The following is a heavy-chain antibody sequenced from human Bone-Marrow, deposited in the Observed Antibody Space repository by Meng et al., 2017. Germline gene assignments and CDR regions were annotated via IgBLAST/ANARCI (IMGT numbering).Heavy chain of an antibody. V-gene: IGHV1-2*06. CDR3: ARDEDISAAGKLFGDY. J-gene: IGHJ4*02. Sequence: ASVKVSCKASGYTFTSYGISWVRQAPGQGLEWMGRIDPKSGDTHYAQRFQGRVTMTGDTPISTAYMELSGLRSDDTAMYYCARDEDISAAGKLFGDYWGQGTLVTVSS. D-gene: IGHD6-13*01. CDR2: IDPKSGDT. CDR1: GYTFTSYG.